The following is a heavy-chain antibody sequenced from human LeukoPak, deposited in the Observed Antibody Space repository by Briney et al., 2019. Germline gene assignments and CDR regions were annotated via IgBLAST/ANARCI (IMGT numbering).Heavy chain of an antibody. D-gene: IGHD6-19*01. CDR1: GFTFRNHN. J-gene: IGHJ1*01. CDR2: ITSSSGYI. Sequence: GGSLRLFCAASGFTFRNHNMNWVRQAPGKGLEWVSSITSSSGYIYYADSVKGRFTISRDNAKNSLYLQMNSLRAEDTAVYYCARDPGSLAVAYGYFQHWGQGTLVTVSS. CDR3: ARDPGSLAVAYGYFQH. V-gene: IGHV3-21*01.